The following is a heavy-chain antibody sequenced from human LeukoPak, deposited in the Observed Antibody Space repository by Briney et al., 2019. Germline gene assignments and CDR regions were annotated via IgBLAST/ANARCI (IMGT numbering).Heavy chain of an antibody. J-gene: IGHJ4*02. Sequence: ASVKVSCKASGGTFSSYAISWVRQAPGQGLEWMGGIIPIFGTANYAQKFQGRATITADESTSTAYMELSSLRSEDTAVYYCARGRWLQLSLFDYWGQGTLVTVSS. CDR2: IIPIFGTA. V-gene: IGHV1-69*13. CDR3: ARGRWLQLSLFDY. CDR1: GGTFSSYA. D-gene: IGHD5-24*01.